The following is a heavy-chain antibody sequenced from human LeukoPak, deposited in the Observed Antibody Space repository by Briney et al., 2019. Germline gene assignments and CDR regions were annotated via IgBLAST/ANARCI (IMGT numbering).Heavy chain of an antibody. J-gene: IGHJ5*02. CDR1: GGSFSGYY. D-gene: IGHD3-3*01. CDR3: ARRMETYYDFWSGYGPEENWFDP. CDR2: INHSGST. Sequence: SETLSLTCAVYGGSFSGYYWSWIRQPPGKGLEWIGEINHSGSTNYNPSLKSRVTISVDRSKNQFSLKLSSVTAADTAVYYCARRMETYYDFWSGYGPEENWFDPWGQGTLVTVSS. V-gene: IGHV4-34*01.